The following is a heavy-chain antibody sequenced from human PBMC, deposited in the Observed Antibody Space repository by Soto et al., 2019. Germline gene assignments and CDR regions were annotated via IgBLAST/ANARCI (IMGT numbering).Heavy chain of an antibody. CDR3: ARGPGTMAKIDY. D-gene: IGHD3-10*01. CDR1: GGSISCGGYY. CDR2: IYYSGST. J-gene: IGHJ4*02. V-gene: IGHV4-31*03. Sequence: QVQLQESGPGLVKPSQTLSLTCTVTGGSISCGGYYWSWIRQHPGKGLEWTGYIYYSGSTYYNPSLKSRVTISVDTSKNQFSLKLSSVTAADTAVHYCARGPGTMAKIDYWGQRTLVTVSS.